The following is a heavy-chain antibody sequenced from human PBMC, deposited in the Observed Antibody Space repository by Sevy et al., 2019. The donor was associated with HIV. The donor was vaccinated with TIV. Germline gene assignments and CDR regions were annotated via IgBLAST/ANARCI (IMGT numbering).Heavy chain of an antibody. CDR3: ARCGQEAYHGSSDHYPDY. CDR1: GFAFGMYD. J-gene: IGHJ4*02. Sequence: GGSLRLSCAASGFAFGMYDIHWVRQAPGKGLEWVALIWYDGSKKYYADSVKGRFTISGDNTKKTLYLQMNTLRAEDTAVYYCARCGQEAYHGSSDHYPDYWGQGTLVTVSS. D-gene: IGHD3-22*01. V-gene: IGHV3-33*01. CDR2: IWYDGSKK.